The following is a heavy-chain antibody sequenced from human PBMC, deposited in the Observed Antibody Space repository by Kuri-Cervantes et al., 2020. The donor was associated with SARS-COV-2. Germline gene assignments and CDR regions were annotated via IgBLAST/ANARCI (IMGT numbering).Heavy chain of an antibody. J-gene: IGHJ6*02. Sequence: LSLTCAASGFTFSSYSMNWVRQAPGKGLEWVSSISSSSSYIYYADSVKGRFTISRDNAKNSLYLQMNSLGAEDTAVYYCARVPLKEYSSLGGYGMDVWGQGTTVTVSS. CDR2: ISSSSSYI. D-gene: IGHD6-6*01. CDR3: ARVPLKEYSSLGGYGMDV. CDR1: GFTFSSYS. V-gene: IGHV3-21*01.